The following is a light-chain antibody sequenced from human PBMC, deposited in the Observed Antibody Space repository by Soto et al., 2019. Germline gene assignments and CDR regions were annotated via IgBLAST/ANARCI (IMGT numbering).Light chain of an antibody. CDR3: QQYGSSPWT. Sequence: EIVLTQSPGTLSLSPGERATLSCRASQSVSSSYLAWYQQKPGQAPRLLIYGASSRATGIPDRFSGSGSGTDFTLTISRLEPEDCAVYYCQQYGSSPWTFGQGTKAAIK. J-gene: IGKJ1*01. CDR1: QSVSSSY. V-gene: IGKV3-20*01. CDR2: GAS.